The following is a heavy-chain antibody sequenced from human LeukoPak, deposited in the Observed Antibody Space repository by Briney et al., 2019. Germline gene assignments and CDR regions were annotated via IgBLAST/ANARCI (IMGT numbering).Heavy chain of an antibody. CDR1: GYTFNTYW. Sequence: GESLKISCKGSGYTFNTYWIVLVRQMPGKSLEWMGIIYPGDSDTRYSPSFQGQVTISADKSISTAYLQWSSLKASDTAMYFRARHNREYASDSPLDYWGQGTLVTVSS. V-gene: IGHV5-51*01. CDR2: IYPGDSDT. CDR3: ARHNREYASDSPLDY. D-gene: IGHD1-14*01. J-gene: IGHJ4*02.